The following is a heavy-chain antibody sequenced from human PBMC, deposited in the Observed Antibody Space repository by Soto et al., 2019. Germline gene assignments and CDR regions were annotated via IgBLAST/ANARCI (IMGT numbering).Heavy chain of an antibody. CDR1: GYTFTSYG. V-gene: IGHV1-18*01. Sequence: ASVKVSCNASGYTFTSYGISWVRQAPGQGLEWMGWISAYNGNTNYAQKLQGRVTMTTDTSTSTAYMELRSLRSDDTAVYYCARTTSAAAGTQYSSYWGQGTLVTVSS. CDR3: ARTTSAAAGTQYSSY. CDR2: ISAYNGNT. D-gene: IGHD6-13*01. J-gene: IGHJ4*02.